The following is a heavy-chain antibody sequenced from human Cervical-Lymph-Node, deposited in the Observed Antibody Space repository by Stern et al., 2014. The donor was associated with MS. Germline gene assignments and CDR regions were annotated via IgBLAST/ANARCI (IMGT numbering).Heavy chain of an antibody. CDR1: GGTFSSYT. V-gene: IGHV1-69*08. CDR2: VIPILGTA. Sequence: QVQLVQSGAEVKKPGSSVKVSCKASGGTFSSYTISWVRQAPGQGLEWMGRVIPILGTANYAQKVPGRGTITADKSTSTAYMELSSLRSEDTAVYYCASGRGPSYYYGMDVWGQGTTVTVSS. J-gene: IGHJ6*02. CDR3: ASGRGPSYYYGMDV. D-gene: IGHD1-26*01.